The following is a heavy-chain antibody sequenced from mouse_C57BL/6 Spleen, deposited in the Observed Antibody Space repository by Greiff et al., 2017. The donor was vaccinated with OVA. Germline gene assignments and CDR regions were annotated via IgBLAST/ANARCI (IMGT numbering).Heavy chain of an antibody. Sequence: EVQLQQSGAELVRPGSSVKMSCKTSGYTFTSYGINWVKQRPGQGLEWIGYIYIGTGYTEYNEKFKGTATLTSDPSSSTAYLQLSRLTSEDAAIYFCARWNYDGPSFDYWGQGTTLTVSS. J-gene: IGHJ2*01. CDR1: GYTFTSYG. CDR2: IYIGTGYT. D-gene: IGHD1-1*01. CDR3: ARWNYDGPSFDY. V-gene: IGHV1-58*01.